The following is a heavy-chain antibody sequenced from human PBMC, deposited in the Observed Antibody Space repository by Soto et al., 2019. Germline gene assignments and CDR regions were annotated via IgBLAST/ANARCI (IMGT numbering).Heavy chain of an antibody. D-gene: IGHD4-17*01. J-gene: IGHJ5*02. CDR1: GGTFSSYA. CDR3: ARDGSTWATVTTVPSGWFDP. V-gene: IGHV1-69*12. CDR2: IIPIFGTA. Sequence: QVQLVQSGAEVKKPGSSVKVSCKASGGTFSSYAISWVRQAPGQGLEWMGGIIPIFGTANYAQKFQGRVTITADESTSTAYMELSSLRSEDTAVYYCARDGSTWATVTTVPSGWFDPWGQGTLVTVST.